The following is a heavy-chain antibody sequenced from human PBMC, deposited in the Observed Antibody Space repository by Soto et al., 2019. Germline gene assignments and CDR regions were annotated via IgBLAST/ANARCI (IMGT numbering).Heavy chain of an antibody. J-gene: IGHJ4*02. CDR3: AREVGGSSPPG. Sequence: QVQLVESGGGVVQPGRSLRLSCAASGFTFSRHAMHWVRQAPVKGLEWVAVISYDGSEKYYADSVKGRFTISRDSSKNTLYLKMDSLGPEDTAVYYCAREVGGSSPPGWGQGTLVTVFS. CDR1: GFTFSRHA. D-gene: IGHD6-6*01. V-gene: IGHV3-30-3*01. CDR2: ISYDGSEK.